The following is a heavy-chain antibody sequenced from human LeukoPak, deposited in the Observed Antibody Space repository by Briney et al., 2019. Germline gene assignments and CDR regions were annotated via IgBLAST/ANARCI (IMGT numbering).Heavy chain of an antibody. CDR1: GYTLTELS. CDR3: ARGYSSSWYEYYYYYYMDV. D-gene: IGHD6-13*01. Sequence: GASVKVSCKVSGYTLTELSMHWVRQAPGQGLEWMGWINPNSGGTNYAQKFQGRVTMTRDTSISTAYMELSRLRSDDTAVYYCARGYSSSWYEYYYYYYMDVWGKGTTVTVSS. V-gene: IGHV1-2*02. J-gene: IGHJ6*03. CDR2: INPNSGGT.